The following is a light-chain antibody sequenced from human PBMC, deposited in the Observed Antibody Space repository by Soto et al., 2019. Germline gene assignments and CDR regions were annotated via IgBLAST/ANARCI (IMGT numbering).Light chain of an antibody. J-gene: IGKJ1*01. CDR2: KAS. Sequence: DIQMTQSPSTLSASIGDRVTITCRASQSISSWLAWYQQKPGKAPKLLIYKASILVSGVPSRFSGSGSGTEFSLTIRRRKPESLATYYCQQYNPYWTFPQGNKVKI. CDR3: QQYNPYWT. CDR1: QSISSW. V-gene: IGKV1-5*03.